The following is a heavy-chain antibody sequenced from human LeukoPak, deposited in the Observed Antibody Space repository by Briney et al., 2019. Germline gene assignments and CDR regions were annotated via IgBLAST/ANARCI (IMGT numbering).Heavy chain of an antibody. J-gene: IGHJ3*02. CDR1: GGSFSGYY. CDR3: ARRWLQFWRAFDI. Sequence: SETLSLTCAVYGGSFSGYYWSWIRQPPGKGLEWIGDINHSGSTNYTPSLKSRVTISGDTSKNQFSLKLSSVTAADTAVYYCARRWLQFWRAFDIWGQGTMVTVSS. D-gene: IGHD5-24*01. V-gene: IGHV4-34*01. CDR2: INHSGST.